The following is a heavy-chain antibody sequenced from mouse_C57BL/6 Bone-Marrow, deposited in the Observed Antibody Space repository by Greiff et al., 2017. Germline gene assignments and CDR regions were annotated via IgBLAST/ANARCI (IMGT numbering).Heavy chain of an antibody. V-gene: IGHV5-6*02. Sequence: EVKLVESGGDLVKPGGSLKLSCAASGFTFSSSGMSWVRQTPDKRLEWVATISSGGSYTYYPDSVKGRFTISRDNAKNTLYLQMSSLKSEDTAMYYCARHRSMDYWGQGTSVTVSS. CDR1: GFTFSSSG. J-gene: IGHJ4*01. CDR2: ISSGGSYT. CDR3: ARHRSMDY.